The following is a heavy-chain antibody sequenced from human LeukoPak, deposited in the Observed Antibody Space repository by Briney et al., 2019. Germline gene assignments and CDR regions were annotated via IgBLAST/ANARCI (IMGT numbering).Heavy chain of an antibody. V-gene: IGHV3-48*01. D-gene: IGHD2-15*01. J-gene: IGHJ4*02. Sequence: PGGSLRLSCAASGFPLSSYSINWVRQAPGKGLEWVSYISSSGSAIYYVDSVKGRFTVSRDNTKNSLFLQMNSPRAEDTAVYYCVRVKGGYFDYECQGALVTVSS. CDR2: ISSSGSAI. CDR1: GFPLSSYS. CDR3: VRVKGGYFDY.